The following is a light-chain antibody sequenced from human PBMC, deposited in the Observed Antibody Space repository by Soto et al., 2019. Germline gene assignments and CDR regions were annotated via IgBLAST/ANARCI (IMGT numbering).Light chain of an antibody. CDR1: QSVSSTY. CDR2: GAS. CDR3: QQYGSSRT. J-gene: IGKJ1*01. V-gene: IGKV3-20*01. Sequence: IVSTLSPGTLSLSPVERATLSCRASQSVSSTYLAWYQQKPGQAPRLLIYGASSRATGIPDRFSGSGSGTDFTLTISRLEPEDFAVYYCQQYGSSRTFGQGTKVEIK.